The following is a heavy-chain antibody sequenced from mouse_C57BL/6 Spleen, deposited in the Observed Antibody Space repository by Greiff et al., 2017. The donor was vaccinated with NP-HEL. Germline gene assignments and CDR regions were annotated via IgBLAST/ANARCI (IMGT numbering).Heavy chain of an antibody. CDR3: ARHEYYYGSSFYAMDY. J-gene: IGHJ4*01. D-gene: IGHD1-1*01. V-gene: IGHV1-62-2*01. CDR2: FYPGSGSI. Sequence: VQRVESGAELVKPGASVKLSCKASGYTFTEYTIHWVKQRSGQGLEWIGWFYPGSGSIKYNEKFKDKATLTADKSSSTVYMELSRLTSEDSAVYFCARHEYYYGSSFYAMDYWGQGTSVTVSS. CDR1: GYTFTEYT.